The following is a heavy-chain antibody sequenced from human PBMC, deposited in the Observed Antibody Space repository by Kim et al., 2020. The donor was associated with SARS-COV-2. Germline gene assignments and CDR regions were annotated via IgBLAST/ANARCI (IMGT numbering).Heavy chain of an antibody. J-gene: IGHJ6*02. CDR2: ISYDGSNK. CDR1: GFTFSSYG. D-gene: IGHD1-26*01. Sequence: GGSLRLSCAASGFTFSSYGMHWVRQAPGKGLEWVAVISYDGSNKYYADSVKGRFTISRDNSKNTLYLQMNSLRAEDTAVYYCANVGATHYGMDVWGQGTTVTVSS. V-gene: IGHV3-30*18. CDR3: ANVGATHYGMDV.